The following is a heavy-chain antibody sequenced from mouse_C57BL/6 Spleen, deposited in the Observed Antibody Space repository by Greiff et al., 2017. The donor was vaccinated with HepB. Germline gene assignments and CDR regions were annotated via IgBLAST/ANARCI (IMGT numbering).Heavy chain of an antibody. CDR3: ARWSGYDGYFYV. Sequence: EVQLQQSGPELVKPGASVKISCKASGYTFTDYYMNWVKQSHGKSLEWIGDINPNNGGTSYNQKFKGKATLTVDKSSSTAYMELRSLTSEDSAVYYCARWSGYDGYFYVWVTGTTVTVSS. V-gene: IGHV1-26*01. D-gene: IGHD2-2*01. CDR1: GYTFTDYY. CDR2: INPNNGGT. J-gene: IGHJ1*03.